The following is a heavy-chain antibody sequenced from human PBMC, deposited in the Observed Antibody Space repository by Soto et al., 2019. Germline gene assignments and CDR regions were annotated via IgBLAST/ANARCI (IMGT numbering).Heavy chain of an antibody. Sequence: SETLSLTCSFSGDSVTRHYLTWIRQPPGKGLEWIGSIYYSGSTYYTPSLKSRVTISVDTSKNQFSLKLSSVTAADTAVYYCARRDGYNYNYWGQGTLVTVSS. CDR2: IYYSGST. J-gene: IGHJ4*02. CDR3: ARRDGYNYNY. V-gene: IGHV4-59*05. D-gene: IGHD5-12*01. CDR1: GDSVTRHY.